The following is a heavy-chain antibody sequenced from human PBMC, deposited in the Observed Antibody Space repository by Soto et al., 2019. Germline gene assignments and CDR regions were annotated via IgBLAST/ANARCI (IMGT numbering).Heavy chain of an antibody. CDR2: ISAYNGNT. Sequence: QVQLVQSGAELKKPGASVKVSCKASGYTFTTYAISWVRQAPGQGLEWMGWISAYNGNTNYAQNLQGRVTMTTDTTTSTDYMELRSLRSDDTAVYYCPRDGPPFDYWGQGTLVTVSS. V-gene: IGHV1-18*01. CDR1: GYTFTTYA. J-gene: IGHJ4*02. CDR3: PRDGPPFDY.